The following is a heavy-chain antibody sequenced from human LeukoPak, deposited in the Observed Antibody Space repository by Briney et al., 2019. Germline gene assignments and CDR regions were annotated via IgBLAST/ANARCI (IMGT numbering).Heavy chain of an antibody. CDR1: GFTLSSYS. Sequence: GGSLRLSCTVSGFTLSSYSMNWFRQAPGKGLEWVSSIRSGVSYTYYADSVKGRFTISRDNAKNSLYLQMNSLRAEDTAVYYCARRAGAYSHPYDYWGQGTLVTVSS. CDR3: ARRAGAYSHPYDY. V-gene: IGHV3-21*04. D-gene: IGHD4/OR15-4a*01. J-gene: IGHJ4*02. CDR2: IRSGVSYT.